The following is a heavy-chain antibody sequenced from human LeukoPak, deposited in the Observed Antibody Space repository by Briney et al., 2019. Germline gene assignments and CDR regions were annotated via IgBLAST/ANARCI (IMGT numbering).Heavy chain of an antibody. J-gene: IGHJ4*02. CDR3: ARDYYDSSGYYGLLTYYFDY. Sequence: ASVKVSCKASGYTFTGYYMHWVRQAPGQGLEWMGWINPNSGGTNYAQKFQGRVTMTRDTSISTAYTELSRLRSDDTAVYYCARDYYDSSGYYGLLTYYFDYWGQGTLVTVSS. V-gene: IGHV1-2*02. CDR1: GYTFTGYY. CDR2: INPNSGGT. D-gene: IGHD3-22*01.